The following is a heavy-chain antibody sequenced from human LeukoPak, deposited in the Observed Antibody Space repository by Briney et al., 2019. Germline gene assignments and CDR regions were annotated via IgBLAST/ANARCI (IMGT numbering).Heavy chain of an antibody. J-gene: IGHJ4*02. CDR2: IRYDGSNK. D-gene: IGHD1-26*01. CDR1: GFTFSSYG. V-gene: IGHV3-30*02. Sequence: PGGSLRLSCAASGFTFSSYGMHWVRQAPGKGLEWVAFIRYDGSNKYYADSVKGRFTISRDNSKNTLYLQMNSLRAEDTAVYYCAKDLSGSYLGYFDYWGQGTLVTVSS. CDR3: AKDLSGSYLGYFDY.